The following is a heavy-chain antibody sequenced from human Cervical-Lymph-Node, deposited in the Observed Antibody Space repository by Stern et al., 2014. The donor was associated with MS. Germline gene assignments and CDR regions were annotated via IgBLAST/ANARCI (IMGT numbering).Heavy chain of an antibody. Sequence: QVQLQESGPGLVKPSETLSLTCTVSGGSVSGRYYWSWIRQPPGKGLEWIGHVYFSGSTNYNPSLKSRVTISVDTSKNQFSLKMNSVTAADTAIYYCARKSSGGYRWGQGTLVTVSS. J-gene: IGHJ4*02. V-gene: IGHV4-61*01. CDR2: VYFSGST. D-gene: IGHD5-12*01. CDR1: GGSVSGRYY. CDR3: ARKSSGGYR.